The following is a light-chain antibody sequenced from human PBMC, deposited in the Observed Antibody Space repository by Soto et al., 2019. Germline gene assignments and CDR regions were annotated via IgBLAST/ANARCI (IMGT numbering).Light chain of an antibody. Sequence: QSALTQPASVSGSPGQSITISCTGTSSDVGVYNYVSWYQQHPGKAPKLMIYDVNNRPSGVSNRFSGSKSGNTASLTISGLQAEDEGDYYCSSYTSSITLVFGGGTKLTVL. CDR1: SSDVGVYNY. V-gene: IGLV2-14*01. CDR3: SSYTSSITLV. J-gene: IGLJ2*01. CDR2: DVN.